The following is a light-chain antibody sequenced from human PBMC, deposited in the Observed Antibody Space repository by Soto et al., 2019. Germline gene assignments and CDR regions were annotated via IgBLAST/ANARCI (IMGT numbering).Light chain of an antibody. J-gene: IGLJ1*01. CDR1: YSNIGIND. V-gene: IGLV1-44*01. CDR3: QSYDMSLNNHV. Sequence: QTVVTQPPSASGTPGQTVTVSCSGTYSNIGINDVHWYRQLSGTAPQILIYDTSQRATGVPDRFSGSRSGTSASLVISGLPTEDEADYYCQSYDMSLNNHVFGTGTKLTVL. CDR2: DTS.